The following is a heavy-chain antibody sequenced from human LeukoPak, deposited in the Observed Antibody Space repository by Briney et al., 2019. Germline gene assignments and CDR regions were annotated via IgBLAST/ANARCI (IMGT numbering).Heavy chain of an antibody. Sequence: SETLSLTCTVSGGSISSYYWSWIRQPAGKGLEWIGRIYTSGGTNYNPSVKSRVTMSVDTSKNQFSLKLSSVTAADTAVYYCARGSIAAAGTRNGAFDIWGQGTMVTVSS. CDR2: IYTSGGT. J-gene: IGHJ3*02. V-gene: IGHV4-4*07. D-gene: IGHD6-13*01. CDR3: ARGSIAAAGTRNGAFDI. CDR1: GGSISSYY.